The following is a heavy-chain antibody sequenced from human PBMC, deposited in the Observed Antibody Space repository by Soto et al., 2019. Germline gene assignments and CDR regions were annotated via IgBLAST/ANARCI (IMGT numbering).Heavy chain of an antibody. CDR2: IYYSGST. D-gene: IGHD3-3*01. V-gene: IGHV4-30-4*01. J-gene: IGHJ5*02. CDR1: GGSISSGDYY. Sequence: QVQLQESGPGLVKPSQTLSLTCTVSGGSISSGDYYWSWIRQPPGKGLEWIGFIYYSGSTYYNPSLKSRGTISVDPAKNQFSPKLSSVAAADTAVYYCARDRALFGVVSMGGWFDPWGQGTLVTVSS. CDR3: ARDRALFGVVSMGGWFDP.